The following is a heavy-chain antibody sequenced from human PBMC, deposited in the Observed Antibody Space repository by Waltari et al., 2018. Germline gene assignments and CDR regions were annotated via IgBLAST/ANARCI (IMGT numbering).Heavy chain of an antibody. CDR2: ISSSSSYI. CDR3: ARTDATVTTFDY. D-gene: IGHD4-17*01. J-gene: IGHJ4*02. V-gene: IGHV3-21*01. CDR1: GFTFSSYS. Sequence: EVQLVESVGGLVKPGGSLRLSCAASGFTFSSYSMNRVRQAPGKGLEWVSSISSSSSYIYYADSVKGRFTISRDNAKNSLYLQMNSLRAEDTAVYYCARTDATVTTFDYWGQGTLVTVSS.